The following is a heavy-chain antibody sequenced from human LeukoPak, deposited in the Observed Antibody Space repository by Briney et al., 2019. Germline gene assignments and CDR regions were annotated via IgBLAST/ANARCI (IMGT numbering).Heavy chain of an antibody. CDR1: GGSISSSSYY. Sequence: PSETLSLTGTVSGGSISSSSYYWGWIRQPPGKGLEWIGSIYYSGSTYYNPSLKSRVIISVDTSKNQFSLKLSSVTAADTAVYYCARQRSIAVAGTPYFDYWGQGTLVTVSS. J-gene: IGHJ4*02. V-gene: IGHV4-39*01. D-gene: IGHD6-19*01. CDR2: IYYSGST. CDR3: ARQRSIAVAGTPYFDY.